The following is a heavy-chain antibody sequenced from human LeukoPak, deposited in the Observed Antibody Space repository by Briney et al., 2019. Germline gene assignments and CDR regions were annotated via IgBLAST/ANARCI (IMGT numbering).Heavy chain of an antibody. Sequence: GGSLRLSCAACGFTFSSYSMNWVRQAPGKGLEWVSSISSSSSYIYYADSVKGRFTISRDNAKNSLYLQMNSLRAEDTAVYYCASVANWNYDSPFDYWGQGTLVTVSS. V-gene: IGHV3-21*01. D-gene: IGHD1-7*01. CDR1: GFTFSSYS. CDR2: ISSSSSYI. J-gene: IGHJ4*02. CDR3: ASVANWNYDSPFDY.